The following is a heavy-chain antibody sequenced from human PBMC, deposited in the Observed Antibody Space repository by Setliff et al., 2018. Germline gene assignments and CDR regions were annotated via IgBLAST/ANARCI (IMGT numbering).Heavy chain of an antibody. V-gene: IGHV4-34*01. CDR3: ARGRMRGSCSGPSCTYDPFDI. J-gene: IGHJ3*02. CDR1: GGSFDTYY. CDR2: INQSGSG. Sequence: SETLSLTCNVYGGSFDTYYWSWIRQPPGKGLEWFGEINQSGSGDYNPSFKGRVTISVDTSKKQFSLILRSVTAADTAVYYCARGRMRGSCSGPSCTYDPFDIWGQGTPVTVS. D-gene: IGHD2-2*01.